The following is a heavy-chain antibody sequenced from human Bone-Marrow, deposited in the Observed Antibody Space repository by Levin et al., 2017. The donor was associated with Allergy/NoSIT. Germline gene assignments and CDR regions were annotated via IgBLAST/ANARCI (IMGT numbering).Heavy chain of an antibody. J-gene: IGHJ4*02. CDR3: AKDDSSGDDAYGY. CDR1: GFTFSSYS. Sequence: ASVKVSCAASGFTFSSYSMNWVRQAPGKGLEWVSSISSSSSYIYYADSVKGRFTISRDNAKNSLYLQMNSLRAEDTAVYYCAKDDSSGDDAYGYWGQGTLVTVSS. V-gene: IGHV3-21*01. D-gene: IGHD3-22*01. CDR2: ISSSSSYI.